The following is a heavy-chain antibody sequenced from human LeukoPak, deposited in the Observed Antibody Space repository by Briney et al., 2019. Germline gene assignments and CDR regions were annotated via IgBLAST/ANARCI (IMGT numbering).Heavy chain of an antibody. CDR1: GFTFSSYG. J-gene: IGHJ4*02. Sequence: GGSLRLSCAASGFTFSSYGMHWVRQAPGKGLEWVAVISYDGSNKYYADSVKGRFTISRDNSKNTLYLQMNSLRAEDTAVYYCAKFLGSGGSRDYWGQGTLVTVSS. V-gene: IGHV3-30*18. CDR3: AKFLGSGGSRDY. CDR2: ISYDGSNK. D-gene: IGHD2-15*01.